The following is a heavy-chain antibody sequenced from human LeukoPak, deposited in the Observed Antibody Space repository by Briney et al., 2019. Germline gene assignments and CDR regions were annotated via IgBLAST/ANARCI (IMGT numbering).Heavy chain of an antibody. CDR3: ARLGGYFDWNFDY. J-gene: IGHJ4*02. D-gene: IGHD3-9*01. V-gene: IGHV4-39*01. Sequence: PSETLSLTCTVSGGSISSSSYYWGWIRQPPGKGLEWIGSIYYSGSTYYNPSLKSRVTISVDTPKNQFSLKLSSVTAADTAVYYCARLGGYFDWNFDYWGQGTLVTVSS. CDR2: IYYSGST. CDR1: GGSISSSSYY.